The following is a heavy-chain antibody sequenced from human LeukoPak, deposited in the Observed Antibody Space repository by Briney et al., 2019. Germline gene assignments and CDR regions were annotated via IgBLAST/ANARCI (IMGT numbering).Heavy chain of an antibody. CDR3: AKDGGYCSGGSCYLGVNWFDP. CDR1: GFTFSSYA. Sequence: GSLRLSCAASGFTFSSYAMSWVRQAPGKGLEWVSAISGSGGSTYYADSVKGRFTISRDNSKNTLYLQMNSLRAEDTAVYYCAKDGGYCSGGSCYLGVNWFDPWGQGTLVTVSS. CDR2: ISGSGGST. J-gene: IGHJ5*02. D-gene: IGHD2-15*01. V-gene: IGHV3-23*01.